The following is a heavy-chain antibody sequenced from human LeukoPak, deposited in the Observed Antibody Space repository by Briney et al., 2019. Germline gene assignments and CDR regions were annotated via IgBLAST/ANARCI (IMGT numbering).Heavy chain of an antibody. CDR3: AKNSAGYSSMDY. V-gene: IGHV3-23*01. D-gene: IGHD3-22*01. CDR1: GFTFTSYA. CDR2: ISGSGDST. J-gene: IGHJ4*02. Sequence: PGGSLRLSCAASGFTFTSYAMSCVRQAPGNGLEWVAAISGSGDSTSYANSVKGRFTISRDNSKNTLFLQMNSLSAEDTAVYYCAKNSAGYSSMDYWGQGTLVTVSS.